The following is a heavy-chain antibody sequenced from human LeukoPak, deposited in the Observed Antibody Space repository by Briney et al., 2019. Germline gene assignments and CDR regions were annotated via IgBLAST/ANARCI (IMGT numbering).Heavy chain of an antibody. CDR3: ARDRSGTYYTFGV. J-gene: IGHJ3*01. D-gene: IGHD1-26*01. CDR1: GGSIGSSF. V-gene: IGHV4-59*13. Sequence: SETLSLTCSVSGGSIGSSFWNWIRLSPGKGLEWIGYISYSGRTNYSPSLKSRVTISIDTSKNQLSLTLTSVTAADTALYYCARDRSGTYYTFGVWGQGTMVSVSA. CDR2: ISYSGRT.